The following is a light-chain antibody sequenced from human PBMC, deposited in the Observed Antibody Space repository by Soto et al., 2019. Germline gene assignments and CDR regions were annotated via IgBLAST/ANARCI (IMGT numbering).Light chain of an antibody. CDR3: AAWDDTLRGVI. J-gene: IGLJ2*01. V-gene: IGLV1-47*01. Sequence: QAVVTQPPSASGTPGQRVTISCSGSSSNIGGYHVHWYQQVPGAAPKLLIYRNNQRTSGVPDRFSASKSGTSASLAISGLRSEDEADYYCAAWDDTLRGVIFGGGTKLTVL. CDR1: SSNIGGYH. CDR2: RNN.